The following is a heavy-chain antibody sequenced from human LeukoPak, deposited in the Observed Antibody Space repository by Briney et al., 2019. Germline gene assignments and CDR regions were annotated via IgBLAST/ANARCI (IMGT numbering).Heavy chain of an antibody. CDR2: ISGSGGST. V-gene: IGHV3-23*01. J-gene: IGHJ5*02. D-gene: IGHD6-19*01. Sequence: GGSLRLSCAASGFTFSNYAMSWVRQAPGKGLEWVSAISGSGGSTYYADSVKGRFTISRDNSKNTLYLQMNSLRAEDTAVFYCARTYSSAWWGTNWFDPWGQGTLVTVSS. CDR1: GFTFSNYA. CDR3: ARTYSSAWWGTNWFDP.